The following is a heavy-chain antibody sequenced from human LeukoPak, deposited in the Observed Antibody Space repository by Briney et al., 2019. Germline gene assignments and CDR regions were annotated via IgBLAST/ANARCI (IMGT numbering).Heavy chain of an antibody. CDR3: ARDTGQYAPGTPGFTRFDP. V-gene: IGHV4-59*02. CDR1: GGSVTDYY. D-gene: IGHD3-10*01. J-gene: IGHJ5*02. CDR2: IYYTGT. Sequence: ASETLSLTCTVSGGSVTDYYWSWIRQSPGKGLEWIGYIYYTGTSYNPSLKSRVTISADTSKNQFSLKLTSVTAADTAVYYCARDTGQYAPGTPGFTRFDPWGQGTLVTVSS.